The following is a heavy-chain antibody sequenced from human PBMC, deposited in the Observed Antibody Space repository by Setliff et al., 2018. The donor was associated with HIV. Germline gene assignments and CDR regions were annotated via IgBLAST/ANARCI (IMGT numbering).Heavy chain of an antibody. V-gene: IGHV4-59*01. J-gene: IGHJ5*02. CDR1: GGSISSYY. D-gene: IGHD2-15*01. CDR3: ARGGASSKYLDP. Sequence: SETLSLTCTVSGGSISSYYWSWIRQPPGKGLEWIAWISDSGTTNYNPSLKSRVTLSVDTSKNEFSLSLTSVTGADTAVYYCARGGASSKYLDPWGQGTLVTVSS. CDR2: ISDSGTT.